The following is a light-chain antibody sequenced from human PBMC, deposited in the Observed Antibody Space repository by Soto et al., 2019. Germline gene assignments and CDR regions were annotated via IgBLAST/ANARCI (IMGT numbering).Light chain of an antibody. J-gene: IGKJ2*01. CDR3: QQYNNWPPQYT. Sequence: EIVMTQSPATLSVSPGERATLSCRASQSVSSNLAWYQQKPGQAPRLLIYGASTRATGIPDRFSGSGSGTEFTLTISSLQSEDFAVYYCQQYNNWPPQYTFGQGIKLEIK. CDR2: GAS. CDR1: QSVSSN. V-gene: IGKV3-15*01.